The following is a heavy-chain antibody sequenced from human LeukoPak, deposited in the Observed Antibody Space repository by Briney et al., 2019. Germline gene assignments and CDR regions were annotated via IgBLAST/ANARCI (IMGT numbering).Heavy chain of an antibody. Sequence: GGSLRLSCAASGFTFSDYYMSWVRQAPGKGLEWVANIKQDGSEKYYVDSVKGRFTISRDNAKNSLYLQMNSLRAEDTAVYYCARDIQDQWLEGGNDYWGQGTLVTVSS. CDR1: GFTFSDYY. CDR2: IKQDGSEK. D-gene: IGHD6-19*01. V-gene: IGHV3-7*01. CDR3: ARDIQDQWLEGGNDY. J-gene: IGHJ4*02.